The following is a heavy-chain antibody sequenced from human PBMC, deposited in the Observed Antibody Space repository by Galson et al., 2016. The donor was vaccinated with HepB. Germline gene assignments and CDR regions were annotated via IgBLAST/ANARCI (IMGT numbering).Heavy chain of an antibody. J-gene: IGHJ4*02. Sequence: QSGAEVKEPGESLRISCPTAGYTFSSLWIAWVRHMPGKGLEWMGVISPGDSDTLYSPSFRGPVIISADRDMNTTYLHWTTLEASATAMYYCARRGPDSGSDFWGQGTQVTVSS. D-gene: IGHD3-22*01. CDR3: ARRGPDSGSDF. CDR1: GYTFSSLW. V-gene: IGHV5-51*01. CDR2: ISPGDSDT.